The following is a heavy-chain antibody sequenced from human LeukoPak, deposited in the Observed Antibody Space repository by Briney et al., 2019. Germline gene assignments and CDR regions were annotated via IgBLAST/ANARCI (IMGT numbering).Heavy chain of an antibody. Sequence: PSETLSLTCTVSGGSISSYYWTWIRQPAGKGLEWIGRIYTSGSTNYNPSFKSRATMSVDTSKNQFSLKLSSVTAADTAMYYCASSKSGTYYFDYWGQGTLVTVSS. CDR3: ASSKSGTYYFDY. CDR2: IYTSGST. J-gene: IGHJ4*02. CDR1: GGSISSYY. V-gene: IGHV4-4*07. D-gene: IGHD1-26*01.